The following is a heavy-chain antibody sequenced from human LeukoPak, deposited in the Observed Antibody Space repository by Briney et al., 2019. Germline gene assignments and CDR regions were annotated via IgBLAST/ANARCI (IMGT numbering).Heavy chain of an antibody. CDR3: ARRAGGYSHPYDY. CDR1: GFTFSSYG. D-gene: IGHD4-23*01. V-gene: IGHV3-21*01. Sequence: GGSLRLSCAASGFTFSSYGMNWVRQAPGKGLEWVSSISSSSSYIYYADSVKGRFTISRDNAKNSLYLQMNSLRAEDTAVYYCARRAGGYSHPYDYWGQGILVAVSS. CDR2: ISSSSSYI. J-gene: IGHJ4*02.